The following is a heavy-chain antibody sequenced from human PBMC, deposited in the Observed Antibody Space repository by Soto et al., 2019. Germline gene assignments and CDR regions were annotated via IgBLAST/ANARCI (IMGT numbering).Heavy chain of an antibody. CDR2: ISSTSSTK. CDR1: GFTFSSHG. V-gene: IGHV3-48*02. Sequence: PGGSLRLSCAASGFTFSSHGLTWVRQAPGKGLEWVAFISSTSSTKNYADSVKGRFTISRDNTKNSLYLQMSSLRDEDTAVYYCARSITRVRGPYYYYGMDVWGQGTTVTVSS. J-gene: IGHJ6*02. CDR3: ARSITRVRGPYYYYGMDV. D-gene: IGHD3-10*01.